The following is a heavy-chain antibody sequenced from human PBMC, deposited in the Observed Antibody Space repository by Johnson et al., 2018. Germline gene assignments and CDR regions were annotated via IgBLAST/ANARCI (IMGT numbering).Heavy chain of an antibody. CDR3: ARYCTNGVCSPYAMDV. J-gene: IGHJ6*02. D-gene: IGHD2-8*01. V-gene: IGHV3-30*03. Sequence: QLQVSGGGVVQPGRSLRLSCAASGFTFSSYGMHWVRQAPGKGLGWVAVISYDGSNKYYADSVKGLFNISRDNAKNSMFLQLTSLRAEDEAVYYCARYCTNGVCSPYAMDVWGQGTTVTVSS. CDR2: ISYDGSNK. CDR1: GFTFSSYG.